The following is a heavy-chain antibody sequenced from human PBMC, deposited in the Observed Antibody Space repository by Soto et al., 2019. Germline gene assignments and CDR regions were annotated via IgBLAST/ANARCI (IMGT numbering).Heavy chain of an antibody. CDR2: IIPVIGTP. V-gene: IGHV1-69*06. J-gene: IGHJ4*02. Sequence: QVQLVQSGPEVKKPGSSVKVSCQASGDSFSSYAFSWVRQAHGQGLEWMGGIIPVIGTPNYAQKFQGRVTLTADTSASTAYMDLNTLRSEDTAVYYSATFALTRVGSYVPFDFWGQGTLVTVSS. CDR1: GDSFSSYA. D-gene: IGHD1-26*01. CDR3: ATFALTRVGSYVPFDF.